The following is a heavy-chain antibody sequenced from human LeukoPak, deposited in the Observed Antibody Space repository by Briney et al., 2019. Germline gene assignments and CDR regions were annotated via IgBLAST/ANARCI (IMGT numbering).Heavy chain of an antibody. D-gene: IGHD6-19*01. J-gene: IGHJ4*02. CDR3: AKARLSTGWAYNDY. Sequence: GGSLRLSCAASGFTFVNYAMSWVRQAPGKGLEWVSAVVGAGTTTFYADSVKGRFTISRDNSKNTVYLQINSLRAGDTAVYYCAKARLSTGWAYNDYWGQGTLVTVSS. V-gene: IGHV3-23*01. CDR1: GFTFVNYA. CDR2: VVGAGTTT.